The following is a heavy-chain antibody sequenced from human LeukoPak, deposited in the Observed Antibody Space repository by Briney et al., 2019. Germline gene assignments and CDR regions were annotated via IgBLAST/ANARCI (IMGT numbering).Heavy chain of an antibody. Sequence: GSLRLSCAASGFTFSSYSMHWVRQAPGKGLEYVSGISSNGGSTYYANSVKGRFTISRDNSKNTLYLQMGSLRAEDMAVYYCARVRLQYIDYWGQGTLVTVSS. CDR1: GFTFSSYS. V-gene: IGHV3-64*01. D-gene: IGHD5-24*01. J-gene: IGHJ4*02. CDR3: ARVRLQYIDY. CDR2: ISSNGGST.